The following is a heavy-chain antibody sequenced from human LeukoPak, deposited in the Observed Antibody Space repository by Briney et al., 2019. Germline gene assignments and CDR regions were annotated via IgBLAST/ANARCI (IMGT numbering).Heavy chain of an antibody. V-gene: IGHV3-21*01. CDR2: ITSSGSAI. D-gene: IGHD1-7*01. Sequence: GGSLRLSCAASGFTFSTYSMNWVRQAPGKGLEWVSSITSSGSAIYYADSVKGRFTISRDNAKNSLYLQMNSLRAEDTAAYYCARDWKYKVDYWGQGTLVTVSS. CDR1: GFTFSTYS. CDR3: ARDWKYKVDY. J-gene: IGHJ4*02.